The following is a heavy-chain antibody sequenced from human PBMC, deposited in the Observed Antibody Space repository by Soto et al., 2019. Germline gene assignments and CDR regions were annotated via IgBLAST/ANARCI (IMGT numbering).Heavy chain of an antibody. CDR1: GFTFSNAW. V-gene: IGHV3-15*01. CDR3: TTDFFDWLLYGYGMDV. CDR2: IKSKTDGGTT. J-gene: IGHJ6*02. Sequence: GGSLRLSCAASGFTFSNAWMSWVRQAPGKGQEWVGRIKSKTDGGTTDYAAPVKGRFTISRDDSKNTLYLQMNSLKTEDTAVYYCTTDFFDWLLYGYGMDVWGQGTTVTVSS. D-gene: IGHD3-9*01.